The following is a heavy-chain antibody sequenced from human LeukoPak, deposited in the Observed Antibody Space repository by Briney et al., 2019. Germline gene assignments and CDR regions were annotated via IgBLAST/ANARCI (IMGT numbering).Heavy chain of an antibody. CDR1: GYTFTSYG. Sequence: ASVKVSCKASGYTFTSYGISWVRQAPGQGLEWMGWISAYNGNTNYAQKLQGRVTMTTDTSTSTAYMELRSLRSDDTAVYYCAGGHYDSSGYYFLIFDYWGQGTLVTVSS. D-gene: IGHD3-22*01. J-gene: IGHJ4*02. CDR3: AGGHYDSSGYYFLIFDY. V-gene: IGHV1-18*01. CDR2: ISAYNGNT.